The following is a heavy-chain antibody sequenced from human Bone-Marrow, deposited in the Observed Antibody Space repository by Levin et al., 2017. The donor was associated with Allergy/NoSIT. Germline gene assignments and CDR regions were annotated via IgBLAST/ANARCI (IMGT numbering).Heavy chain of an antibody. Sequence: GASVKVSCKASGYTFTSYDINWVRQATGQGLEWMGWMNPNSGNTGYAQKFQGRVTMTRNTSISTAYMELSSLRSEDTAVYYCARPYDFWSGYRDYYYYYGMDVWGQGTTVTVSS. D-gene: IGHD3-3*01. J-gene: IGHJ6*02. CDR1: GYTFTSYD. V-gene: IGHV1-8*01. CDR3: ARPYDFWSGYRDYYYYYGMDV. CDR2: MNPNSGNT.